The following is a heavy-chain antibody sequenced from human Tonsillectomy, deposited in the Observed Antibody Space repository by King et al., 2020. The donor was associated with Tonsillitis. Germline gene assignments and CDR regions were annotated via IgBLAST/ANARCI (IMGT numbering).Heavy chain of an antibody. CDR3: ARVCPYCSGCHCYSYYYSMDV. J-gene: IGHJ6*03. CDR2: ISHTGNT. D-gene: IGHD2-15*01. CDR1: GESFSGYY. Sequence: VQLQQWGAGLLKPSETLSLTCAVYGESFSGYYWSWIRQPPGEGLEWIGEISHTGNTKYNPSLKSRVSISVDTSKNQFSLKVSSVTAADTAVYYCARVCPYCSGCHCYSYYYSMDVWATGTTVTVSS. V-gene: IGHV4-34*01.